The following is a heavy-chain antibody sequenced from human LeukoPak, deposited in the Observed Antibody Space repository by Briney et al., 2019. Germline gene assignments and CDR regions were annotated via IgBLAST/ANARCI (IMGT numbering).Heavy chain of an antibody. D-gene: IGHD2-15*01. CDR2: IYYSGST. CDR1: SGSISSSNYY. Sequence: SQTLSLTCTVSSGSISSSNYYWSWIRQPPGKGLEWIGSIYYSGSTYYNPSLKSRVTMSVDTSKNQVSLNLSSVTAADTAVYYCASGPVVATHYYYYYMDVWGKGTTVTIS. V-gene: IGHV4-39*07. J-gene: IGHJ6*03. CDR3: ASGPVVATHYYYYYMDV.